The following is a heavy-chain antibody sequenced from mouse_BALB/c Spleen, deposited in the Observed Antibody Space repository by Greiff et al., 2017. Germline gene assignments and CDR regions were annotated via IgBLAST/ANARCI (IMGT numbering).Heavy chain of an antibody. D-gene: IGHD2-2*01. J-gene: IGHJ4*01. CDR3: ASDYGYDYAMDY. CDR2: ISDGGSYT. V-gene: IGHV5-4*02. Sequence: EVKLVESGGGLVKPGGSLKLSCAASGFTFSDYYMYWVRQTPEKRLEWVATISDGGSYTYYPDSVKGRFTISRDNAKNNLYLQMSSLKSEDTAMYYCASDYGYDYAMDYWGQGTSVTVSS. CDR1: GFTFSDYY.